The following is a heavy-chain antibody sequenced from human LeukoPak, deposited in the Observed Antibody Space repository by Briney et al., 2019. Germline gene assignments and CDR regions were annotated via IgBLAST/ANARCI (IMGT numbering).Heavy chain of an antibody. Sequence: WGSLRLSCAASGFTFSSYGMHWVRQAPGKGLEWVAVISYDGSNKYYADSVKGRFTISRDNSKNTLYLQMNSLRAEDTAVYYCARKRSGYHSGDYWGQGTLVTVSS. J-gene: IGHJ4*02. CDR2: ISYDGSNK. D-gene: IGHD5-12*01. CDR1: GFTFSSYG. V-gene: IGHV3-30*03. CDR3: ARKRSGYHSGDY.